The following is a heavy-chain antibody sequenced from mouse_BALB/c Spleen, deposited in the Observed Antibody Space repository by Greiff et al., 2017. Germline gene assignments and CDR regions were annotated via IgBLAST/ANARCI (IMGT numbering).Heavy chain of an antibody. Sequence: DVKLVESGGGLVKPGGSLKLSCAASGFTFSSYAMSWVRQSPEKRLEWVAEISSGGSYTYYPDTVTGRFTISRDNAKNTLYLEMSSLRSEDTAMYYCARDYGIPYAMDYWGQGTSVTVSS. V-gene: IGHV5-9-4*01. CDR1: GFTFSSYA. CDR2: ISSGGSYT. CDR3: ARDYGIPYAMDY. J-gene: IGHJ4*01. D-gene: IGHD2-1*01.